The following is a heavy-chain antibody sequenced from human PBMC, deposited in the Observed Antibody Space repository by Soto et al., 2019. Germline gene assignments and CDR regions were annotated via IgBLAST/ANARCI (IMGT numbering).Heavy chain of an antibody. CDR3: ARHRRYGDDDFDY. J-gene: IGHJ4*02. CDR1: GGSISGYY. Sequence: ASETLSLTCTVSGGSISGYYWSWIRQPPGKGLEWIGYIYYSGSTNYNPSLKSRVTISVDTSKNQFSLKLSSVTAADTAVYYCARHRRYGDDDFDYWGQGTLVPVSS. CDR2: IYYSGST. D-gene: IGHD4-17*01. V-gene: IGHV4-59*08.